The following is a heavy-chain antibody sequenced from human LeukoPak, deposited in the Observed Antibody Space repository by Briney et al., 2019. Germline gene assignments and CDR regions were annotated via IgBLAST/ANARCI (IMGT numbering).Heavy chain of an antibody. V-gene: IGHV3-23*01. J-gene: IGHJ4*02. CDR3: AKAIYYDSSGYYLLDY. CDR1: GFTFSSYA. Sequence: GGSLRLSCAASGFTFSSYAMSWVRQAPGKGLEWVSAISGSGGSTYYADSVKGRFTISRDNAKNTLYLQMNSLRAEDTAVYYCAKAIYYDSSGYYLLDYWGQGTLVTVSS. D-gene: IGHD3-22*01. CDR2: ISGSGGST.